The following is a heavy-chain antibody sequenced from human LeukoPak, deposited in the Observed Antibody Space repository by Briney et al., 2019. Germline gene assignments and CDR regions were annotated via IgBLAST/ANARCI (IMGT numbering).Heavy chain of an antibody. CDR2: ISNSGGST. CDR3: AKGEGSGSYYANYYYGVDV. CDR1: GFTFSSYA. Sequence: SGGSLRLSCVASGFTFSSYAMSWVRQAPGKGLEWVSGISNSGGSTYYADSVKGRFTISRDNSKNTLFLQMNRLRAEDTAVYYCAKGEGSGSYYANYYYGVDVWGQGTTVTVSS. J-gene: IGHJ6*02. V-gene: IGHV3-23*01. D-gene: IGHD1-26*01.